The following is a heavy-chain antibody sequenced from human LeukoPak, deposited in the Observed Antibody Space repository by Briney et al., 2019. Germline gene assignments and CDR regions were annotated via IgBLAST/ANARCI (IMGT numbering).Heavy chain of an antibody. CDR3: ATLYGDYGAY. CDR2: FIGSGGA. V-gene: IGHV3-23*01. D-gene: IGHD4-17*01. J-gene: IGHJ4*02. Sequence: GGSLRLSCAAAGLTFTSNTMSWVRQAPGKGLEWVSAFIGSGGAYYADSVRGRFTISRDNSKNTLYLQMSSLRAEDTALYYCATLYGDYGAYWGQGTLVTVSS. CDR1: GLTFTSNT.